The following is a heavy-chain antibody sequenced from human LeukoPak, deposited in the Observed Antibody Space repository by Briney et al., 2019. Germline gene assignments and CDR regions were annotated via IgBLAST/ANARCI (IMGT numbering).Heavy chain of an antibody. CDR1: GYTFTGYY. V-gene: IGHV1-2*02. J-gene: IGHJ4*02. CDR2: INPNSGGT. Sequence: ASVKVSCKASGYTFTGYYMHWVRQAPGQGLEWMGWINPNSGGTNYAQKFQGGVTMTRDTSISTAYMELSRLRSDDTAVYYCARDKYTGYETFDYWGQGTPVTVSS. D-gene: IGHD5-12*01. CDR3: ARDKYTGYETFDY.